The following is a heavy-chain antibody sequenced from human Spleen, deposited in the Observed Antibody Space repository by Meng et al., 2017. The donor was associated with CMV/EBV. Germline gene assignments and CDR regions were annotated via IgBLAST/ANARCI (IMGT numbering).Heavy chain of an antibody. CDR1: GGSCSTYS. Sequence: KVSGKAFGGSCSTYSISWVRQAPGQGLEWMGRITPILGTANYAQKFQGRVTITADKSTSTAYMELSGLRSEDTAVYYCAREGTPLVLWGQGTLVTVSS. CDR2: ITPILGTA. J-gene: IGHJ4*02. V-gene: IGHV1-69*08. CDR3: AREGTPLVL. D-gene: IGHD3-10*01.